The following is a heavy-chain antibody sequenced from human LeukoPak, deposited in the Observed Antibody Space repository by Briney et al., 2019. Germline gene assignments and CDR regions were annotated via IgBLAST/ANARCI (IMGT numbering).Heavy chain of an antibody. CDR3: ARLFWCMGSFDY. CDR1: GGSISSSSYY. D-gene: IGHD2-8*01. J-gene: IGHJ4*02. Sequence: SETLSLTCTVSGGSISSSSYYWGWIRQPPGKGLEWIGSIYYSGSTYYNPSLKSRVTISVDTSKNQFSLKLSSVTAADTAVYYCARLFWCMGSFDYWGQGTLVTVSS. CDR2: IYYSGST. V-gene: IGHV4-39*01.